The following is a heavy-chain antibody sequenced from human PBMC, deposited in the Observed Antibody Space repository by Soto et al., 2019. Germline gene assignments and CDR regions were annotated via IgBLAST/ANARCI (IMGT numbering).Heavy chain of an antibody. V-gene: IGHV3-11*01. CDR1: GFTFSDYY. CDR3: AREPTAGNYYYYYMDV. Sequence: GGSLRLSCAASGFTFSDYYMSWIRQAPGKGLEWVSYISSSGSTIYYADSVKGRFTISRDNAKNSLYLQMNSLRAEDTAVYYCAREPTAGNYYYYYMDVWGKGTTVTVSS. D-gene: IGHD6-13*01. CDR2: ISSSGSTI. J-gene: IGHJ6*03.